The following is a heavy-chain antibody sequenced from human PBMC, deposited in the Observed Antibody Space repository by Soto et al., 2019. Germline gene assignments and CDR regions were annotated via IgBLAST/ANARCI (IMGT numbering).Heavy chain of an antibody. D-gene: IGHD5-12*01. CDR3: ARAPRGVATNHYYMDV. CDR1: GFTFSSYG. J-gene: IGHJ6*03. V-gene: IGHV3-33*01. Sequence: GGSLRLSCAASGFTFSSYGMHWVRQAPGKGLEWVAVIWYDGSNKYYADSVKGRFTISRDNSKNTLYLQMNSLRAEDTAVYYCARAPRGVATNHYYMDVWGKGTTVTVSS. CDR2: IWYDGSNK.